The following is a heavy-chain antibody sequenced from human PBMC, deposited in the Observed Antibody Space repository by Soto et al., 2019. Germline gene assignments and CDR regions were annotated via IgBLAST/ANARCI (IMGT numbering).Heavy chain of an antibody. V-gene: IGHV4-30-4*01. CDR1: GGSISSGDYY. CDR3: ASNSYGSTLYAY. Sequence: HVQLQETRPGLVKPSQTLSLTCTVSGGSISSGDYYWSWIRQPPGKGLEWIGYIYYSGSTYYNPSLKSRVTISVDTSKNQFSLELSSVTAADTAVYYSASNSYGSTLYAYWGKGTLVTVSS. CDR2: IYYSGST. J-gene: IGHJ4*02. D-gene: IGHD5-18*01.